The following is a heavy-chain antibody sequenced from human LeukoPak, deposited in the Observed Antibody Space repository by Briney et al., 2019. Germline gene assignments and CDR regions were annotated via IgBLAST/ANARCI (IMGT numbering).Heavy chain of an antibody. Sequence: RASVKVSCKASGGTFSSYAISWVRQAPGQGLEWMGGIIPIFGTANYAQKFQGRVTITTDESTSTAYMELSSLRSEDTAVYYCARDRGAASPDAFDIWGQGTMVTVSS. J-gene: IGHJ3*02. CDR3: ARDRGAASPDAFDI. CDR2: IIPIFGTA. V-gene: IGHV1-69*05. D-gene: IGHD3-16*01. CDR1: GGTFSSYA.